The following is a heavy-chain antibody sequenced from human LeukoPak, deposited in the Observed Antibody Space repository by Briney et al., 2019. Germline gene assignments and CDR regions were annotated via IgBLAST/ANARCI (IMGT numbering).Heavy chain of an antibody. D-gene: IGHD2-15*01. CDR1: GDSITNYY. CDR3: ARNGWSDYYYYGMDV. Sequence: SETLSLTCAVSGDSITNYYWSWIRQSAGKGLEWIGHIYTSGSTNSNPSLKSRVTMSVDTSKNHFSLKLSSVTAADTAVYYCARNGWSDYYYYGMDVWGQGTTVTVSS. CDR2: IYTSGST. V-gene: IGHV4-4*07. J-gene: IGHJ6*02.